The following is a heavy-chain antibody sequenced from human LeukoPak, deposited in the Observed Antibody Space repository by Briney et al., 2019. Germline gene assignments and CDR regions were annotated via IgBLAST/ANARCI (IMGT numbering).Heavy chain of an antibody. CDR3: ASPYGGHSD. CDR2: IIPIFGTA. D-gene: IGHD4-23*01. CDR1: GGTFSSYA. V-gene: IGHV1-69*05. J-gene: IGHJ4*02. Sequence: GASVKVSCKASGGTFSSYAISWVRQAPGQGLEWMGGIIPIFGTANYAQKFQGRVTITTDKSTSTAYMELSSLRSEDTAGYYCASPYGGHSDWGQGTLVTVSS.